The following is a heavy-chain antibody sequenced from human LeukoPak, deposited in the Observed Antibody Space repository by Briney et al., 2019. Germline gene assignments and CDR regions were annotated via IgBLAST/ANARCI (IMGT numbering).Heavy chain of an antibody. Sequence: PGGSLRLSCAASGFTVSSSYMSWVRQAPGKGLEWVSVIYSGGSTYYADSVKGRFTISRDNSKNTLYLQMNSLRAEDTAVYYCAINSVGSLQQTSDYWGQGTLVTVSS. CDR2: IYSGGST. CDR3: AINSVGSLQQTSDY. CDR1: GFTVSSSY. J-gene: IGHJ4*02. D-gene: IGHD5-24*01. V-gene: IGHV3-66*01.